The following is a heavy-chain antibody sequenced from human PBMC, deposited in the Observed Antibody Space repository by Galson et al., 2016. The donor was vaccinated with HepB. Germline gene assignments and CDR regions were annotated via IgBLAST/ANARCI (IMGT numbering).Heavy chain of an antibody. D-gene: IGHD6-19*01. CDR2: ISVYNGNT. V-gene: IGHV1-18*01. J-gene: IGHJ4*02. CDR3: ARVRGYSSVWSEAAFDY. CDR1: GYTFNDYG. Sequence: SVKVSCKASGYTFNDYGITWVRQAPGQGLEWMGWISVYNGNTNHARKVQDRVTMTTDTSRSTAYMELRSLRSDDTAAYFCARVRGYSSVWSEAAFDYWGQGTLVTVSS.